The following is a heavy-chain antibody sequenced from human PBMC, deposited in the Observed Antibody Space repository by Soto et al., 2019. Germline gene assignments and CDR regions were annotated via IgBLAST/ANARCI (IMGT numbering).Heavy chain of an antibody. D-gene: IGHD3-22*01. V-gene: IGHV4-39*01. J-gene: IGHJ4*02. CDR2: IYYSGST. CDR3: ARQRDYYDSSGSQSELGDVDYYFDY. Sequence: SETLSLTCTVSGGSISSSSYYWGWIRQPPGKGLEWIGSIYYSGSTYYNPSLKSRVTISVDTSKNQFSLKLSSVTAADTAVYYCARQRDYYDSSGSQSELGDVDYYFDYWGQGTLVTVSS. CDR1: GGSISSSSYY.